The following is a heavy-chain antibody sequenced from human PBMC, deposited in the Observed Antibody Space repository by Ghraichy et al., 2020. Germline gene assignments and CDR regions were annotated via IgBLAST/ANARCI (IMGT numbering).Heavy chain of an antibody. V-gene: IGHV3-30*04. CDR2: ISYDGSNK. CDR1: GFTFSSYA. Sequence: LSLTCAASGFTFSSYAMHWVRQAPGKGLEWVAVISYDGSNKYYADSVKGRFTISRDNSKNTLYLQMNSLRAEDTAVYYCARGGIRIGWSYFDLWGRGTLVTVSS. CDR3: ARGGIRIGWSYFDL. D-gene: IGHD1-26*01. J-gene: IGHJ2*01.